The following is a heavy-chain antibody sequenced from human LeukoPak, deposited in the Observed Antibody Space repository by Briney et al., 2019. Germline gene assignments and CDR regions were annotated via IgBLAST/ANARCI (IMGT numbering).Heavy chain of an antibody. V-gene: IGHV3-9*01. J-gene: IGHJ6*02. CDR2: ITWNRDNI. Sequence: GGSLRLSCAASGFDFKNYGMHWVRHTPGKGLEWVAGITWNRDNIGYGDSVKGRFTISRDNVKNVLHLQMNSLRPEDTALYYCAKDLSSAITSALVLDVWGQGTTVIVS. CDR3: AKDLSSAITSALVLDV. D-gene: IGHD3-22*01. CDR1: GFDFKNYG.